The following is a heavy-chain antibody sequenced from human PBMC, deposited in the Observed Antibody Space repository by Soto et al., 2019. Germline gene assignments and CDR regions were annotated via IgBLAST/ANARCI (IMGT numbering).Heavy chain of an antibody. Sequence: SVKVSCKASGRTFSSYAISWVRQAPGQGLEWMGGIIPIFGTANYAQKFQGRVTITADESTSTAYMELSSLRSEETAVYYFARDLTSTGGESLGFDYYYHG. CDR1: GRTFSSYA. CDR3: ARDLTSTGGESLGFDYYYHG. D-gene: IGHD3-16*01. J-gene: IGHJ6*01. CDR2: IIPIFGTA. V-gene: IGHV1-69*13.